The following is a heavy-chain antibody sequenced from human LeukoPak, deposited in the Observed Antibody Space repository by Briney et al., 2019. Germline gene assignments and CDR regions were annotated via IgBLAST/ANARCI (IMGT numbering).Heavy chain of an antibody. V-gene: IGHV4-59*01. CDR3: ARGRSNYYGMDV. Sequence: SETLSLSCTVSDGSINSYYWNWIRRPPGKGLEWIGYIYYNGNTNYSPSLKSRVTMSVDTSKNLFSLKVSSVTAADTAVYYCARGRSNYYGMDVWGQGTTVTVSS. J-gene: IGHJ6*02. CDR1: DGSINSYY. CDR2: IYYNGNT. D-gene: IGHD1-26*01.